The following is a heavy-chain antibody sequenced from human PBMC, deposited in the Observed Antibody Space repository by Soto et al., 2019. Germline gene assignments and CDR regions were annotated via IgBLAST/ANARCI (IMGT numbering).Heavy chain of an antibody. V-gene: IGHV3-30*04. Sequence: PGGSLRLSCAASGFTFSSYAVHWVRQAPGKGLEWVAVISYDGRNKYYADSVKGRFTISRDNSKNTLYLQMDSLRTEDTAVYSCARGFGRLSSAFDIWGQGTMVTVSS. CDR2: ISYDGRNK. CDR1: GFTFSSYA. D-gene: IGHD3-16*01. CDR3: ARGFGRLSSAFDI. J-gene: IGHJ3*02.